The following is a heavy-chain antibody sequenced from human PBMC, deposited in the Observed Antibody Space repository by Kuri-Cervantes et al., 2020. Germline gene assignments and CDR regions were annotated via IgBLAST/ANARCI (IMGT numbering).Heavy chain of an antibody. CDR2: IYHSGST. D-gene: IGHD3-10*01. J-gene: IGHJ6*02. V-gene: IGHV4-39*07. CDR3: ARGGNYGSGKPYYYYYGMDV. CDR1: GGSISSSSYY. Sequence: ESLKISCTVSGGSISSSSYYWGWIRQPPGKGLEWIGEIYHSGSTNYNPSLKSRVTISVDKSKNQFSLKLSSVTAADTAVYYCARGGNYGSGKPYYYYYGMDVWGQGTTVTVSS.